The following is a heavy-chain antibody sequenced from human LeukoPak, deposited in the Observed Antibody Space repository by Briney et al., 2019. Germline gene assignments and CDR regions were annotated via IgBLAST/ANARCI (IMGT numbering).Heavy chain of an antibody. CDR1: GYTFTSYD. J-gene: IGHJ4*02. CDR3: ARVARCSGGSCLFR. Sequence: ASVTVSCKASGYTFTSYDINWVRQATGQGLTWMGWMNPNSGNTGYAQKFQGRVTMTRNTSISTAYMELSSLRSEDTAVYYCARVARCSGGSCLFRWGQGTLVTVSS. V-gene: IGHV1-8*01. D-gene: IGHD2-15*01. CDR2: MNPNSGNT.